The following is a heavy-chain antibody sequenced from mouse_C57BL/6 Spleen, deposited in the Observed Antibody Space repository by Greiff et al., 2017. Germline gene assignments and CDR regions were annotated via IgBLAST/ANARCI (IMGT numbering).Heavy chain of an antibody. CDR1: GFNIKDYY. CDR3: TTGRGSNYVWYFDV. Sequence: EVQLQQSGAELVRPGASVKLSCTASGFNIKDYYMHWVKQRPEQGLEWIGRIDPEDGDTEYAPKFQGKATMTADTSSNTAYLRLSRLTSEDTAVYDCTTGRGSNYVWYFDVWGTGTTVTVSS. D-gene: IGHD2-5*01. CDR2: IDPEDGDT. J-gene: IGHJ1*03. V-gene: IGHV14-1*01.